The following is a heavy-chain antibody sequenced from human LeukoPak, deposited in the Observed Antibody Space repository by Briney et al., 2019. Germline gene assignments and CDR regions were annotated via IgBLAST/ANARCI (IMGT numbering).Heavy chain of an antibody. CDR2: ISGSGGST. Sequence: GGSLRLSCAASGFTFSSYAMSWVRQAPGKGLEWVSAISGSGGSTYYADSVKGRFTISRDNSKKTLYLQMNSLGAEDTAVYYCAKGKVNHDGALDAWGQGTLVTVSS. J-gene: IGHJ3*01. V-gene: IGHV3-23*01. D-gene: IGHD2-21*01. CDR3: AKGKVNHDGALDA. CDR1: GFTFSSYA.